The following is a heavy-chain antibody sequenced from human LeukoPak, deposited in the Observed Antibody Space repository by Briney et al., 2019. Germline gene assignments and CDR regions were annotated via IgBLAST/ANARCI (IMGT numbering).Heavy chain of an antibody. J-gene: IGHJ4*02. CDR1: GGSISSGGYY. D-gene: IGHD3-10*01. V-gene: IGHV4-31*03. CDR3: ARSLLWFGELSTIDY. Sequence: SQTLSLTCTVSGGSISSGGYYWSWIRQHPGKGLEWIGYIYYSGSTYYNPSLKSRVTISVNTSKNQFSLKLSSVTAADTAVYYCARSLLWFGELSTIDYWGQGTLVTVSS. CDR2: IYYSGST.